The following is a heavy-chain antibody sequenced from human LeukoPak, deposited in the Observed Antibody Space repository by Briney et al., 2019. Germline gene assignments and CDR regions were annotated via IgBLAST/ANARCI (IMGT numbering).Heavy chain of an antibody. CDR3: AITVVENAFDI. J-gene: IGHJ3*02. CDR2: INPNNGGT. Sequence: ASVKVSCKDSGYTFTNYYIHWVRQAPGQGLEWMGRINPNNGGTNYAQKFQGSVTMARDTSISTAYMELSGLTSDDTAIYYCAITVVENAFDIWGQGTMVIVSS. D-gene: IGHD4-23*01. V-gene: IGHV1-2*06. CDR1: GYTFTNYY.